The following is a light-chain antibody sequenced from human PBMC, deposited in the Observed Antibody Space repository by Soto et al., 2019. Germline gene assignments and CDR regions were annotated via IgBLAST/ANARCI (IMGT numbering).Light chain of an antibody. J-gene: IGLJ1*01. CDR3: SSYTTSNTRQIV. V-gene: IGLV2-14*03. Sequence: QSALTQPASVSGSPGQSITISCTGTSSDVGGYNYVSWYQHHPGKDPKLMIFDVSNRPSGVSNRFSGSKSGNTASLTISGLQPEDEADYYRSSYTTSNTRQIVFGTGTKVTVL. CDR2: DVS. CDR1: SSDVGGYNY.